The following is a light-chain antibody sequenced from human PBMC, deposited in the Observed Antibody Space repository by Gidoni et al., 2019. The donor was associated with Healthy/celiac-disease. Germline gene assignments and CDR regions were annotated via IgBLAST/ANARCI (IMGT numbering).Light chain of an antibody. CDR1: KLGDKY. CDR3: QAWDSSTDVV. J-gene: IGLJ2*01. Sequence: SYELTQPLSVSVSPGQTASITCSGDKLGDKYACWYQQKPGQSPVLVIYQDSKRPSGIPERFSGSNSGNTATLTISGTQAMDEADYYCQAWDSSTDVVFGGGTKLTVX. V-gene: IGLV3-1*01. CDR2: QDS.